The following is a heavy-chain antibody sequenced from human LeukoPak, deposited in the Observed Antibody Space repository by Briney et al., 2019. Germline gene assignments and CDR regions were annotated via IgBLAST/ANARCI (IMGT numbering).Heavy chain of an antibody. D-gene: IGHD6-13*01. V-gene: IGHV4-59*13. J-gene: IGHJ4*02. CDR1: GASISDYY. CDR2: IYYSGST. CDR3: ARAKAAAGIDYFDY. Sequence: SSETLSLTCTVSGASISDYYWNWIRQPPGKGLEWIGYIYYSGSTNYHPSLKSRVTISVDTSKNQFSLKLSSVTAADTAVYYCARAKAAAGIDYFDYWGQGTLVTVSS.